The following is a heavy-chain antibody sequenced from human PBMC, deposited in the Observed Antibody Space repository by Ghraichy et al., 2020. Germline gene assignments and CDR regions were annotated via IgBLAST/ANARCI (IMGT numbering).Heavy chain of an antibody. V-gene: IGHV3-48*02. D-gene: IGHD4-23*01. J-gene: IGHJ6*02. Sequence: LSLTCVGSGLTLSTYSMNWVRQAPGKGLEWVSYITSSSRTKSYADSVKGRFTISRDNAQDSLYLQMNNLRDEDTAIYYCARGSRVVRFYYYDGMDVWGQGTTVTVSS. CDR2: ITSSSRTK. CDR1: GLTLSTYS. CDR3: ARGSRVVRFYYYDGMDV.